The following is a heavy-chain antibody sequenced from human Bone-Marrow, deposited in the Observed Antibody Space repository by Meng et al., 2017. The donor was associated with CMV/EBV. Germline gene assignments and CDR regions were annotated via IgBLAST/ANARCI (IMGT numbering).Heavy chain of an antibody. CDR2: IYYSGST. CDR1: GGSISSYY. CDR3: ARDRIAAAGTHYYYYGMDV. J-gene: IGHJ6*02. D-gene: IGHD6-13*01. Sequence: SETLSLTCTVSGGSISSYYWGWIRQPPGKGLEWIGSIYYSGSTYYNPSLKSRVTISVDTSKNQFSLKLSSVTAADTAVYYCARDRIAAAGTHYYYYGMDVWGQGTTVTVSS. V-gene: IGHV4-39*07.